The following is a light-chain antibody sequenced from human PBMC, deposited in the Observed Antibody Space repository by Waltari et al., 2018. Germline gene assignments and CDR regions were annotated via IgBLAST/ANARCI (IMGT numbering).Light chain of an antibody. CDR2: WAF. CDR3: QQYYSTPWT. CDR1: QSVLYSSNNKNY. J-gene: IGKJ1*01. Sequence: DIVMTQSPDSLAVSLGERATINCKSSQSVLYSSNNKNYLAWYQQKPGQPPKLLIYWAFTRESGFPDRFSVSGSGTDFTLTISSLQAEDVAVYYCQQYYSTPWTFGQGTKVEIK. V-gene: IGKV4-1*01.